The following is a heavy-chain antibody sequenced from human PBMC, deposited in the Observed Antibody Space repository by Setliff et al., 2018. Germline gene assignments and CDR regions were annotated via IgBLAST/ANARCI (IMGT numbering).Heavy chain of an antibody. CDR3: ANHNPARRALNGTPLDN. CDR2: ISGDSVYI. J-gene: IGHJ4*02. V-gene: IGHV3-23*01. Sequence: GGLRLSCAASGFTFSTYSMSWVRQAPGKGLEWVSAISGDSVYIYYADSVKGRFTISRDNSKNTLYLQMRSLRAEDTAIYYCANHNPARRALNGTPLDNWGQGTLVTVSS. D-gene: IGHD3-9*01. CDR1: GFTFSTYS.